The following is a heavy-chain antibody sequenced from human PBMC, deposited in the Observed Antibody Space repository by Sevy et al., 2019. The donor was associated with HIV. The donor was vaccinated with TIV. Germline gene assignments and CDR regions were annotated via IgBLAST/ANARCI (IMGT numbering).Heavy chain of an antibody. CDR1: GGSMSDYY. Sequence: SETLSLTCTVSGGSMSDYYWSWIRQPPGKGLEWMGYIYYRGATNYNPSLKSRVTLSVDTSKNQFSLKLSSVTAADTAVYYCARESGSSSWYGAFDIWGQGTMVTVSS. J-gene: IGHJ3*02. CDR3: ARESGSSSWYGAFDI. V-gene: IGHV4-59*01. CDR2: IYYRGAT. D-gene: IGHD6-13*01.